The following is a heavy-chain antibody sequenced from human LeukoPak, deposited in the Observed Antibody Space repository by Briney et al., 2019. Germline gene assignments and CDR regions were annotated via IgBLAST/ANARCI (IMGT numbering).Heavy chain of an antibody. CDR2: ISGGSSGST. Sequence: GGSLRLSCAASGFTFSGYAMSWVRQAPGKGLEWVSTISGGSSGSTYYADSVKGRFTISRDSSKNTLFLQMNSLRAEDTAVYYCAKAASRFWDCTGGSCSGSFFDYWGQGTLVTVSS. CDR1: GFTFSGYA. D-gene: IGHD2-15*01. V-gene: IGHV3-23*01. CDR3: AKAASRFWDCTGGSCSGSFFDY. J-gene: IGHJ4*02.